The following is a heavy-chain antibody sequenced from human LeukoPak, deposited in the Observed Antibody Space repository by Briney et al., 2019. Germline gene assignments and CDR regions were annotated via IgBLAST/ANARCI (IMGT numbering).Heavy chain of an antibody. CDR2: INHSGST. V-gene: IGHV4-34*01. CDR3: ARRIAVADNYYYYGMDV. J-gene: IGHJ6*02. D-gene: IGHD6-19*01. CDR1: GGSFSGYY. Sequence: SETLSLTCAVYGGSFSGYYWSWIRQPPGKGLEWIGEINHSGSTNYNPSVKSRVTISVDTSKNQFSLKLSSVTAADTAVYYCARRIAVADNYYYYGMDVWGQGTTVTVSS.